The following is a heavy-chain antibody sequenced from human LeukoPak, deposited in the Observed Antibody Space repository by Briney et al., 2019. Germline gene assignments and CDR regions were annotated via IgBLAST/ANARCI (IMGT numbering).Heavy chain of an antibody. CDR2: IYYSGST. CDR1: GGSISSGGYY. D-gene: IGHD6-13*01. J-gene: IGHJ4*02. CDR3: ARVRYSRFPSGYYFDY. V-gene: IGHV4-31*03. Sequence: PSETLSLTCTVSGGSISSGGYYWSWIRQHPGKGLEWIGYIYYSGSTYYNPSLKSRVTISVDTSKNQFSLKLSSVTAADTAAYYCARVRYSRFPSGYYFDYWGQGTLVTVSS.